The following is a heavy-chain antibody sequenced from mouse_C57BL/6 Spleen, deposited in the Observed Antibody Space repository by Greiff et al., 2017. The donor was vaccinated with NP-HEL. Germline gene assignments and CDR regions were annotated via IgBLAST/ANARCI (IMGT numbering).Heavy chain of an antibody. J-gene: IGHJ4*01. D-gene: IGHD1-1*01. CDR1: GYTFTSYW. CDR3: AKYAYYYGRNYDMDY. CDR2: INPSNGGT. Sequence: QVQLQQSGTELVKPGASVKLSCKASGYTFTSYWMHWVKQRPGQGLEWIGNINPSNGGTNYNEKFKCKATLTVDKSSSTAYMQLSSLTSEDSAVYYCAKYAYYYGRNYDMDYWGQGTSVTVSS. V-gene: IGHV1-53*01.